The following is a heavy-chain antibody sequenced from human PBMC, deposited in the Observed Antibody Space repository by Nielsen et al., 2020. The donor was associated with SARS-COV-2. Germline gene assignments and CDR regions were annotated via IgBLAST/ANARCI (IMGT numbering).Heavy chain of an antibody. J-gene: IGHJ4*02. D-gene: IGHD7-27*01. CDR1: GGSISSYY. Sequence: SETLSLTCTVSGGSISSYYWSWIRQPPGKGLEWIGYIYYSGSTNYNPSLKIRVTISVDTSKNQFSLKLSSVTAADTAVYYCARGQDTGGWVGESSEYYFDYWGQGTLVTVSS. CDR3: ARGQDTGGWVGESSEYYFDY. CDR2: IYYSGST. V-gene: IGHV4-59*01.